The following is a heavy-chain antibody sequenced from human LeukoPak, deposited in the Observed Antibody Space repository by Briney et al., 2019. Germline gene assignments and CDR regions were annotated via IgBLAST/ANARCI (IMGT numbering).Heavy chain of an antibody. CDR1: GFTFSSYS. Sequence: GGSLRLSCAASGFTFSSYSMNWVRQAPGKGLEWVSSISSSSSYIYYADSVKGRFTISRDNAKNSLFLQMNSLRAEDTAVYYCARVLRYCSGGNCYSGGLGYMDVWGKGATVTISS. CDR3: ARVLRYCSGGNCYSGGLGYMDV. V-gene: IGHV3-21*04. J-gene: IGHJ6*03. D-gene: IGHD2-15*01. CDR2: ISSSSSYI.